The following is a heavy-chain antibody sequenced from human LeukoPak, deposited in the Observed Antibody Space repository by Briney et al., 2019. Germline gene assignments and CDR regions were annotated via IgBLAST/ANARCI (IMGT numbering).Heavy chain of an antibody. J-gene: IGHJ4*02. Sequence: GGSLRLSCAASRFTFNNYAMNWVRQALGKGLEWVSSISGGGETTYYADSAKGRFTISRGNSQNTLYLQMNSLRAEDTAVYYCARDYADYVGYFFFDYWGQGTLVTVSS. CDR2: ISGGGETT. V-gene: IGHV3-23*01. D-gene: IGHD4-17*01. CDR3: ARDYADYVGYFFFDY. CDR1: RFTFNNYA.